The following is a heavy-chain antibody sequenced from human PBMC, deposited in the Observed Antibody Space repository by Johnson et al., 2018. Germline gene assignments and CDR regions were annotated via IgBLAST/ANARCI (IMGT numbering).Heavy chain of an antibody. J-gene: IGHJ6*03. CDR3: SRYGSYSYGYYMGV. V-gene: IGHV3-64*01. CDR2: LSSNGGST. Sequence: VQLQESGPGLVKPSETLSLTCTVSGGSISSYYWSWIRQPPGKGLEYVSALSSNGGSTYYANSVRGRFTISRDNSKNTLYLQMGSLRAEEMAVYYCSRYGSYSYGYYMGVWGKVTTVTVSS. D-gene: IGHD5-18*01. CDR1: GGSISSYY.